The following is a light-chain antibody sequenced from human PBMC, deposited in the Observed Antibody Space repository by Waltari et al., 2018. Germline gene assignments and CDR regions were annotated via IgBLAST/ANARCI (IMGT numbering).Light chain of an antibody. CDR3: QQYGSSPPEIT. CDR1: QTIASSY. J-gene: IGKJ3*01. CDR2: GTS. Sequence: EIVLTQSPGTLSLSPGERATLSCRASQTIASSYLTWYQQKPGQAPRLLIYGTSSRATGIPDGFSGSGSGTDFTLTISRLEPEDFAVYYCQQYGSSPPEITFGPGTKVDIK. V-gene: IGKV3-20*01.